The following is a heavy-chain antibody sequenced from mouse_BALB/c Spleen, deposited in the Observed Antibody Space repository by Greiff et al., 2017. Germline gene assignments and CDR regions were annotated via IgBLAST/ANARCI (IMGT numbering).Heavy chain of an antibody. CDR2: ISTYSGNT. Sequence: QVHVKQSGPELVRPGVSVKISCKGSGYTFTDCAMHWVKQSHAKSLEWIGVISTYSGNTNYNQKFKGKATMTVDKSSSTAYMELARLTSEDSAIYYCARFLREGEYYFDYWGQGTTLTVSS. CDR3: ARFLREGEYYFDY. J-gene: IGHJ2*01. CDR1: GYTFTDCA. V-gene: IGHV1-67*01.